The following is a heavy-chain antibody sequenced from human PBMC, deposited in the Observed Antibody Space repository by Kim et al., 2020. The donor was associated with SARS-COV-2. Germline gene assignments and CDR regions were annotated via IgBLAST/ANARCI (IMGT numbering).Heavy chain of an antibody. CDR2: ISSSSSYI. Sequence: GGSLRLSCAASGFTFSSYSMNWVRQAPGKGLEWVSSISSSSSYIYYADSVKGRFTISRDNAKNSLYLQMNSLRAEDTAVYYCARDYYDFWSGYSNYYYYGMDVWGQGTTVTVSS. CDR1: GFTFSSYS. V-gene: IGHV3-21*01. CDR3: ARDYYDFWSGYSNYYYYGMDV. J-gene: IGHJ6*02. D-gene: IGHD3-3*01.